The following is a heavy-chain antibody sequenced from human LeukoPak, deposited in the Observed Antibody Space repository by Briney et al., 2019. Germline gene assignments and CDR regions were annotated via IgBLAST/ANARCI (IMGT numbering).Heavy chain of an antibody. CDR2: ISYDGSNK. D-gene: IGHD1-26*01. J-gene: IGHJ4*02. CDR1: GFTFSSYG. V-gene: IGHV3-30*03. CDR3: ARGDSGNYALDY. Sequence: GGSLRLSCAASGFTFSSYGMHWVRQAPGKGLEWVAVISYDGSNKYYADSVKGRFTISRDNSKNTLYLQMNSLRAEDTAVYYCARGDSGNYALDYWGQGTLVTVSS.